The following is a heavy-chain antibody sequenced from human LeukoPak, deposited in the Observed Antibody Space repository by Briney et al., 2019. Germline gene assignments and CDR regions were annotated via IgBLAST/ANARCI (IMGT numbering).Heavy chain of an antibody. CDR3: ARADYDYVWGSYGFDY. CDR2: NYSGGST. J-gene: IGHJ4*02. V-gene: IGHV3-53*01. D-gene: IGHD3-16*01. CDR1: WFTVSNHY. Sequence: GSLRPSCAASWFTVSNHYNRWVRQAPGKGLEVVSVNYSGGSTYYADSVKGRFAISRDNSKNTLYLQMNSLRAEDTAVYYCARADYDYVWGSYGFDYWGQGTLVTVSS.